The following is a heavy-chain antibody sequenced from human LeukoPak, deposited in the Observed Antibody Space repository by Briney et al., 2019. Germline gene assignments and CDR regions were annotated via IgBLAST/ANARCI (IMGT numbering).Heavy chain of an antibody. CDR2: ISYDGSYK. Sequence: GRSLRLSCAASGFTFSGYGMHWVRQAPGKGLEWVAVISYDGSYKYYADSVQGRFTISRDNSKNTLYLQMNSLRPDDTAVYYCAKDAQPMQWLDAFFDYWGQGTLVTVSS. CDR1: GFTFSGYG. D-gene: IGHD6-19*01. J-gene: IGHJ4*02. CDR3: AKDAQPMQWLDAFFDY. V-gene: IGHV3-30*18.